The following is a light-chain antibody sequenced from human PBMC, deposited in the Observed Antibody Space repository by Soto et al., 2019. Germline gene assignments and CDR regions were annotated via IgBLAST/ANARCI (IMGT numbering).Light chain of an antibody. J-gene: IGKJ2*01. CDR1: QDITKS. CDR3: QQYDSVPYT. Sequence: DIQMTQSPSSLSASVGDRVTITCRASQDITKSLNWYQQKPGKAPKLLIYIASNLERGVPSRFSGSGYGTHFSLTISSLQPEDFATYFCQQYDSVPYTFGQGTKVDIK. V-gene: IGKV1-33*01. CDR2: IAS.